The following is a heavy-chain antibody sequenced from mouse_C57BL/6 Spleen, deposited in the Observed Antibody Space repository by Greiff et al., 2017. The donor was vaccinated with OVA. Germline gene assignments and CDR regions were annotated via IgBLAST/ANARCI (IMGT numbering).Heavy chain of an antibody. D-gene: IGHD2-5*01. V-gene: IGHV14-1*01. CDR2: IDPADGDT. CDR1: GFNIKDYY. Sequence: VQLQQSGAELVRPGASVKLSCTASGFNIKDYYMHWVKQRPEQGLEWIGRIDPADGDTKYNPKFQGKATMTADTSSNTACLQLSSLTSEDTADYYCTYNSNAVGARDYWGQGTTVTVSS. CDR3: TYNSNAVGARDY. J-gene: IGHJ2*01.